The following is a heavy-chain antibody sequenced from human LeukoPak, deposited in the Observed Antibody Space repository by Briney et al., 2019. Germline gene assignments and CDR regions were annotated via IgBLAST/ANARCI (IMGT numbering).Heavy chain of an antibody. CDR1: GFTFSSYG. J-gene: IGHJ4*02. CDR3: AKEGAQNYYDSSGYFPFDY. CDR2: ISYDGSNK. V-gene: IGHV3-30*18. Sequence: GGSLRLSCAASGFTFSSYGMHWVSQAPGKGLEWVAVISYDGSNKYYADSGKGRFTISRDNSKNTLYLQMNSLRAEDTAVYYCAKEGAQNYYDSSGYFPFDYWGQGTLVTVSS. D-gene: IGHD3-22*01.